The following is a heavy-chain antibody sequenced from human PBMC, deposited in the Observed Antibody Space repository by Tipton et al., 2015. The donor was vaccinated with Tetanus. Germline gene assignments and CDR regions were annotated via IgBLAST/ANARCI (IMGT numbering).Heavy chain of an antibody. Sequence: LRLSCAASGFSLSNYWMSWIRQPPGKGLEWIAYIFHSGSTNYSPSLKSRVAISMDTSKNQISLKLSSVTAADTAVYYCARRSYCSSSRCFDAFDLWGQGTMVTVSS. CDR2: IFHSGST. CDR3: ARRSYCSSSRCFDAFDL. V-gene: IGHV4-59*01. CDR1: GFSLSNYW. D-gene: IGHD2-2*01. J-gene: IGHJ3*01.